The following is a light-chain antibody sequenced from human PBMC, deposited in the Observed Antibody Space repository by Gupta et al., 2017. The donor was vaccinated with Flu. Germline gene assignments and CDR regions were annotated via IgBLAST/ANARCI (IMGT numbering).Light chain of an antibody. CDR3: GTWDSSLCPAV. J-gene: IGLJ7*01. CDR2: VNK. CDR1: RSNIGNNY. V-gene: IGLV1-51*01. Sequence: QSVLTQPPSASVAPGQKVPISCSGSRSNIGNNYVSWYQQIPGKTPKLLIYVNKKRPSGISDRFSGFKSGTSATLGHTGLQTGGEADYYCGTWDSSLCPAVIGRSTQLTVL.